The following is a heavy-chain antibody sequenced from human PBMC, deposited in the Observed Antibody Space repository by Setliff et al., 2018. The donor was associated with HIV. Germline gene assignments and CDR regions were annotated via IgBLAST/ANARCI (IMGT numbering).Heavy chain of an antibody. Sequence: SETLSLTCTVSGGSISSSSYYWGWIRQPPGKGLEWIGSIYYRGSTYYNPSLRSRVTISLDTSKNQFSLKLSSVTAADTAVYYCARGFDYAQRPPLYYFDYWGQGTLVTVSS. J-gene: IGHJ4*02. V-gene: IGHV4-39*07. CDR2: IYYRGST. CDR3: ARGFDYAQRPPLYYFDY. D-gene: IGHD2-2*01. CDR1: GGSISSSSYY.